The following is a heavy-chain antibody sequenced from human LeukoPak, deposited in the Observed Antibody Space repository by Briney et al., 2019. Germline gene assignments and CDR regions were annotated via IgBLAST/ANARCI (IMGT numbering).Heavy chain of an antibody. CDR1: GFTVSSNY. J-gene: IGHJ4*02. CDR2: IYSDDTT. Sequence: PGGSLRLSCAASGFTVSSNYMSWVRQAPGKGLEWVSVIYSDDTTYYADFVKGRFTISRDNSKNTLHLQMNSLRAEDMAVYYCALSRYSSSSVWDFWGQGTLVTVSS. V-gene: IGHV3-66*01. CDR3: ALSRYSSSSVWDF. D-gene: IGHD6-6*01.